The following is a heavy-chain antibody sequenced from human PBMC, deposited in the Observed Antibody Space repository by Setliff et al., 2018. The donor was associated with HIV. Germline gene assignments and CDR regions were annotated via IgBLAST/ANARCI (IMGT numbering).Heavy chain of an antibody. CDR3: ARDQTSNGDFDY. J-gene: IGHJ4*02. CDR2: IYYSGST. Sequence: PSETLSLTCAVSDDSINSGAYYWSWIRQHPGKGLEWIGYIYYSGSTYYNPSLKSRVTISVDTSKNQFSLKLSSVTAADTAVYYCARDQTSNGDFDYWGQGTLVTVSS. V-gene: IGHV4-31*11. D-gene: IGHD4-17*01. CDR1: DDSINSGAYY.